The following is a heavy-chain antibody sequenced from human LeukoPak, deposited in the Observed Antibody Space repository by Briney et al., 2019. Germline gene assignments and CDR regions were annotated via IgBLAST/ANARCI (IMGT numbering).Heavy chain of an antibody. CDR2: INPNSGGT. Sequence: ASVKVSCKASGYTFTDYYLHWVRQVPGEGLEWMGWINPNSGGTNYAQKFQGRVTMTKNTSITTAYMELSSLRSDDTAVFFCARGPAQYNSAEIDFWGQGTLVTVSS. V-gene: IGHV1-2*02. CDR3: ARGPAQYNSAEIDF. D-gene: IGHD6-25*01. J-gene: IGHJ4*02. CDR1: GYTFTDYY.